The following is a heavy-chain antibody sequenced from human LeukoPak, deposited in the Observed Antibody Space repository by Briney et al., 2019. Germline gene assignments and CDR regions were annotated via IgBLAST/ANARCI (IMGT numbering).Heavy chain of an antibody. J-gene: IGHJ4*02. Sequence: GGSLRLSCAASGFTFDSYAMHWVRQAPGKGLEWVAIISYAGTYTYYADSVEGRFTISRDRSKNTLYLQMNSLRAEDTAVYYCAKGTAIFGVEIDYWGQGTLVTVSS. V-gene: IGHV3-30*04. CDR1: GFTFDSYA. D-gene: IGHD3-3*01. CDR2: ISYAGTYT. CDR3: AKGTAIFGVEIDY.